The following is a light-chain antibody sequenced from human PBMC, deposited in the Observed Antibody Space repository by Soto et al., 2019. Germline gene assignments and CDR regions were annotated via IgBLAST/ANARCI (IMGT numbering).Light chain of an antibody. CDR2: AAS. CDR3: QQYYSYPQT. V-gene: IGKV1-8*01. Sequence: AIRMTQSPSSFSASTGDRVTITCRASQGISSYLAWYQQKPGKAPKLLIYAASTLQSGVPSRFSGSGSGTDFPLTISCLQSEDFATYHCQQYYSYPQTFGPGTKVDIK. J-gene: IGKJ3*01. CDR1: QGISSY.